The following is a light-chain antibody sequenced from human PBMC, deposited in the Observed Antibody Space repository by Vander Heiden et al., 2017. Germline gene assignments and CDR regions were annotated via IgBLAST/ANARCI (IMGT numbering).Light chain of an antibody. J-gene: IGLJ3*02. CDR1: SSNIGSNT. CDR3: AAWDDSLNGWV. V-gene: IGLV1-44*01. CDR2: SNN. Sequence: QSVLTQPPSASGTPGPRGTIPCSGSSSNIGSNTVNWYQQLPGTAPKLLIYSNNQRPSGVPVRFSGSKSGTSASLAISGLQSEDEADYYCAAWDDSLNGWVFGGGTKLTVL.